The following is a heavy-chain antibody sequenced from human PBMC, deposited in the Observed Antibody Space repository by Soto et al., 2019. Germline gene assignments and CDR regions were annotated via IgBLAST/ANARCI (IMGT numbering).Heavy chain of an antibody. V-gene: IGHV4-30-4*01. Sequence: SETLSLTCTVSGGSISSGDYYWSWIRQPPGKGLEWIGYIYYSGSTYYNPSLKSRVTISVDTSKNQFSLKLSSVTAADTAVYYCARRAKTGLYYYGMDVWGQGTTVTVSS. CDR3: ARRAKTGLYYYGMDV. CDR1: GGSISSGDYY. CDR2: IYYSGST. J-gene: IGHJ6*02.